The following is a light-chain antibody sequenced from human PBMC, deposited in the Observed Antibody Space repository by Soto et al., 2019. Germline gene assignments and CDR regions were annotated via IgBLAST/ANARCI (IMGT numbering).Light chain of an antibody. Sequence: DIVMTQSPDSLGVSLGERATINCKSSQSVLHTSTDKNYLAWYQQKPGQPPKLLIYWASAREYGVPDRFSGSGSGTDFTLTVSSLQAEDVAVYYCQQYYSMPWTFGQGTKVEIK. V-gene: IGKV4-1*01. CDR3: QQYYSMPWT. CDR2: WAS. J-gene: IGKJ1*01. CDR1: QSVLHTSTDKNY.